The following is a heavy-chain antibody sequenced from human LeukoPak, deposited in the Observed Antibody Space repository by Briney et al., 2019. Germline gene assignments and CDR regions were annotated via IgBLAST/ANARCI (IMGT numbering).Heavy chain of an antibody. CDR2: IRNKANSYTT. V-gene: IGHV3-72*01. Sequence: GGSLRLSCAASGFTFSSYSMNWVRQAPGKGLEWIGRIRNKANSYTTEYAASVKGRFTVSRDDSKNSLYLQMNSLKTEDTAVYYCARSPVGTTPFDYWGQGTLVTVSS. D-gene: IGHD1-26*01. CDR3: ARSPVGTTPFDY. CDR1: GFTFSSYS. J-gene: IGHJ4*02.